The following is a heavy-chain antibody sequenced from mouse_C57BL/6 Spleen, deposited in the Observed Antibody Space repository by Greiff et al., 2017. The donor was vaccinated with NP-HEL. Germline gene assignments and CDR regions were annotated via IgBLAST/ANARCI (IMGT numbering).Heavy chain of an antibody. Sequence: QVQLQQSGAELVKPGASVKLSCKASGYTFTSYWMQWVKQRPGPGLEWIGEIDPSDSYTNYNQKFKGKATLTVDTSSSTAYMQLSSLTSEDSAVYYCARTSNSFFDYWGQGTTLTVSS. D-gene: IGHD4-1*01. V-gene: IGHV1-50*01. J-gene: IGHJ2*01. CDR2: IDPSDSYT. CDR1: GYTFTSYW. CDR3: ARTSNSFFDY.